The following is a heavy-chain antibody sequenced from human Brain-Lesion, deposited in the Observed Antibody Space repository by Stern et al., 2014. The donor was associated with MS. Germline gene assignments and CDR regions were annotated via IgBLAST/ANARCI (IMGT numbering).Heavy chain of an antibody. CDR3: ARLTGVVDY. J-gene: IGHJ4*02. D-gene: IGHD7-27*01. Sequence: QLVESGSGLVKPSETLSLTCTVSGGSISRSTYYWGWIRQPPGEGLEWIGRMDYSGSTFYNPSVKSRVTISVDTSQNQFSLKLSSVTAADTAVYYCARLTGVVDYWGQGTLVTVSS. V-gene: IGHV4-39*01. CDR1: GGSISRSTYY. CDR2: MDYSGST.